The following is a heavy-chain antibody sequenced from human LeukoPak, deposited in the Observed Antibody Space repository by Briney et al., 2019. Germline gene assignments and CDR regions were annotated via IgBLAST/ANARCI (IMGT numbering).Heavy chain of an antibody. D-gene: IGHD5-12*01. CDR2: IYPGDADT. Sequence: GESLKISCKGSGYSFTSYWIGCVRQMPGKGLEGRGVIYPGDADTRYSPSFQGQVTISADKSISTAYLQWSSLKASDTAMYYCARRGSLGGYDYCFDYWGQGTLVTVSS. J-gene: IGHJ4*02. V-gene: IGHV5-51*01. CDR3: ARRGSLGGYDYCFDY. CDR1: GYSFTSYW.